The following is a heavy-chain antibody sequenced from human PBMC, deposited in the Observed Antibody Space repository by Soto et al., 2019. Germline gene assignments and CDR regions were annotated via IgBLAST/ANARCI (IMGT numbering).Heavy chain of an antibody. CDR2: IKQDGSEK. V-gene: IGHV3-7*03. Sequence: GGSLRLSCAASGFTFSSNWMNWVRQAPGKGLEWVANIKQDGSEKYYVDSVKGRFTISRDNAKNSLLLQMNSLRVEDTAVYYCARDLGYCSGGTCYSALDSWGQGALVTVSS. J-gene: IGHJ4*02. CDR1: GFTFSSNW. D-gene: IGHD2-15*01. CDR3: ARDLGYCSGGTCYSALDS.